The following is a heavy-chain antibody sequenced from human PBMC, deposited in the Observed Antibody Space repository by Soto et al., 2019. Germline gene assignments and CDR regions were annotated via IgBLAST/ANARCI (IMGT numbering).Heavy chain of an antibody. Sequence: SVKVSCKASGGTFSSYAISWVRQAPGQGLEWMGGIIPIFGTANYAQKFQGRVTITADESTSTAYMELSSLRSEDTAVYYCAKTEDTAMVADFDYWGQGTLVTVSS. CDR3: AKTEDTAMVADFDY. V-gene: IGHV1-69*13. D-gene: IGHD5-18*01. CDR2: IIPIFGTA. CDR1: GGTFSSYA. J-gene: IGHJ4*02.